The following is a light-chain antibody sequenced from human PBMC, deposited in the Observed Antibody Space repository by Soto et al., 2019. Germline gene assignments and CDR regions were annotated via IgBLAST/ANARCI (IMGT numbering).Light chain of an antibody. CDR3: CSYAGGSTYV. CDR2: GVS. CDR1: SSDVGLYNL. J-gene: IGLJ1*01. Sequence: QSVLPQPASVSGSPGQSITISCTGTSSDVGLYNLVSWYQHHPGKAPKLMIHGVSKRPSGVSSRFSGSKSGNTASLTISGLQAEDEADYYCCSYAGGSTYVFGTGTKVTLL. V-gene: IGLV2-23*02.